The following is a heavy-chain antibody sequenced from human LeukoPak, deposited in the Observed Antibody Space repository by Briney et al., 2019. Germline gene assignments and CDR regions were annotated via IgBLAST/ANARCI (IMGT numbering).Heavy chain of an antibody. CDR3: AGGYSSSWYRFDP. CDR2: INWNGGST. Sequence: GGSLRLSCAASGFTFDDYGMSWVRQAPGKGLEWVSGINWNGGSTGYADSVKGRFTISRDNAKNSLYLQMNSLRAEDTAVYYCAGGYSSSWYRFDPWGQGTLVTVSS. CDR1: GFTFDDYG. V-gene: IGHV3-20*04. J-gene: IGHJ5*02. D-gene: IGHD6-13*01.